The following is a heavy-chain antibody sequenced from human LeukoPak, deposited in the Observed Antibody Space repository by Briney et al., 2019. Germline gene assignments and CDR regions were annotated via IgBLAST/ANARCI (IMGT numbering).Heavy chain of an antibody. CDR3: ARAEYYDFWSGYYFVAGLIDY. Sequence: PGGSLRLSCAASGFTFSSYRMNWVRQAPGKGLEWVSSISSSSSYIYYADSVKGRFTISRDNAKNSLYLQMNSLRAEDTAVYYCARAEYYDFWSGYYFVAGLIDYWGQGTLVTVSS. CDR1: GFTFSSYR. V-gene: IGHV3-21*01. J-gene: IGHJ4*02. D-gene: IGHD3-3*01. CDR2: ISSSSSYI.